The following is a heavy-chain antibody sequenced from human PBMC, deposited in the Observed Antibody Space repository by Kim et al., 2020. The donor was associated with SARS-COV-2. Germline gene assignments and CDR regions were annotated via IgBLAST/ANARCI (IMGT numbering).Heavy chain of an antibody. CDR3: ARTFSDDYGGPPLTTPKKILDY. J-gene: IGHJ4*02. V-gene: IGHV4-4*02. CDR1: GGSISSSNW. D-gene: IGHD4-17*01. Sequence: SETLSLTCAVSGGSISSSNWWSWVRQPPGKGLEWIGEIYHSGSTNYNPSLKSRVTISVDKSKNQFSLKLSSVTAADTAVYYCARTFSDDYGGPPLTTPKKILDYWGQGTLVTVSS. CDR2: IYHSGST.